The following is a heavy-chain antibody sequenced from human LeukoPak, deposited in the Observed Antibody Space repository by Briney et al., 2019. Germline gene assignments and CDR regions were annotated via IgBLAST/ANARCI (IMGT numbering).Heavy chain of an antibody. CDR2: IYTSGST. J-gene: IGHJ4*02. Sequence: PSETLSLTCSVSGGAIISYYWSWIRQPAGKGLEWIGRIYTSGSTNYNPSLKSRVTISVDTSKNQFSLKLSSVTAADTAVYYCARVVYDSTSGGFDYWGQGTLVTVSS. D-gene: IGHD3-22*01. CDR1: GGAIISYY. CDR3: ARVVYDSTSGGFDY. V-gene: IGHV4-4*07.